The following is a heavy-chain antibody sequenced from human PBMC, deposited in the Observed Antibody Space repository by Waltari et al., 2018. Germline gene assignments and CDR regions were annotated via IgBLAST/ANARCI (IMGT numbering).Heavy chain of an antibody. CDR1: GYTFNHYA. J-gene: IGHJ5*02. V-gene: IGHV1-69*13. D-gene: IGHD2-15*01. CDR3: ARGYAHCNDGGCFSNWLDP. CDR2: IIPMFGKE. Sequence: QVHLVQSGSEVKKPGSSVKVSCTASGYTFNHYAITRVRRAPGQGLEWMGGIIPMFGKEKYAQKFQGRLTIAADESTSTAYMELRSLTSEDTATYYCARGYAHCNDGGCFSNWLDPWGQGTLVTVSS.